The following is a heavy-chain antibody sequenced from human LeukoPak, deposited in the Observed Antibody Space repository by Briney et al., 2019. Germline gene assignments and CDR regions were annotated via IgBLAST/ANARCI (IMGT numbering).Heavy chain of an antibody. D-gene: IGHD4-17*01. CDR3: ARSLTTPYYYGMDV. CDR1: GGSISSGGYS. J-gene: IGHJ6*02. CDR2: IYHSGST. V-gene: IGHV4-30-2*01. Sequence: SQTLSLTCAVSGGSISSGGYSWSRIRQPPGKGLEWIGYIYHSGSTYYNPSLKSRVTISVDRSKNQFSLKLSSVTAADTAVYYCARSLTTPYYYGMDVWGQGTTVTVSS.